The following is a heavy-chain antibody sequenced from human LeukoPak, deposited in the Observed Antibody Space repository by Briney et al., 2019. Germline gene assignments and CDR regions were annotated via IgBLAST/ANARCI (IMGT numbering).Heavy chain of an antibody. Sequence: TGGSLRLSCAASGFTFSSYSMNWVRQAPGKGLEWVSSISSSSSYIYYADSVKGRFTISRDNAKNSLYLQMNSLRAEDTAVYFCAREISYGDYPSGDAFDNWGQGTMVTVPS. CDR3: AREISYGDYPSGDAFDN. CDR1: GFTFSSYS. D-gene: IGHD4-17*01. J-gene: IGHJ3*02. V-gene: IGHV3-21*01. CDR2: ISSSSSYI.